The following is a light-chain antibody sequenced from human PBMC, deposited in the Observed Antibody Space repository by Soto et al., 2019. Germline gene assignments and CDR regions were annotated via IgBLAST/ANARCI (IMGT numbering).Light chain of an antibody. J-gene: IGLJ1*01. CDR2: GNS. V-gene: IGLV1-40*01. CDR1: SSNIGAGYD. Sequence: QSVLTQPPSVSGAPGQRVTISCTGRSSNIGAGYDVHWYQQLPGTAPKLLIYGNSNRPSGVPDRCSGSKSGTSASLAITGLQAEDEADYYCQSYDSSLSGYVFGTGTKLTVL. CDR3: QSYDSSLSGYV.